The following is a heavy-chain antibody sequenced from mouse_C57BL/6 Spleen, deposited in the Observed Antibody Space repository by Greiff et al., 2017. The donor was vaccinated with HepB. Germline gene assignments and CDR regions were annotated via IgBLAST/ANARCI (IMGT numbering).Heavy chain of an antibody. Sequence: EVQGVESGGGLVQPGGSLKLSCAASGFTFSDYYMYWVRQTPEKRLEWVTYISNGGGSTYYPDTVKGRFTISRDNAKNTLYLQMSRLKSEDTAMYYCARQIYDGYYLFDYWGQGTTLTVSS. CDR1: GFTFSDYY. CDR3: ARQIYDGYYLFDY. V-gene: IGHV5-12*01. J-gene: IGHJ2*01. D-gene: IGHD2-3*01. CDR2: ISNGGGST.